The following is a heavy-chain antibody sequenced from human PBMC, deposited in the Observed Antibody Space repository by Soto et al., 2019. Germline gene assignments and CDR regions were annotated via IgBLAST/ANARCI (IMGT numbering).Heavy chain of an antibody. CDR3: ARGAVGLVARGFGMDV. Sequence: QMQLVQSGAEVKKPGASVRVSCKASGHIVTSDYVHWVRQVPGQGLEWTGVIDPIGGRPTYAQRFQGRVTLTTDTSTSTVYMEMRSLRSEDTAVYYCARGAVGLVARGFGMDVWGQGNTVTVSS. CDR2: IDPIGGRP. V-gene: IGHV1-46*01. CDR1: GHIVTSDY. D-gene: IGHD3-10*01. J-gene: IGHJ6*02.